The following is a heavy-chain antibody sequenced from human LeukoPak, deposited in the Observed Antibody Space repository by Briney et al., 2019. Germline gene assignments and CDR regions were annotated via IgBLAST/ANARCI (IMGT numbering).Heavy chain of an antibody. J-gene: IGHJ4*02. CDR2: IYSGGST. D-gene: IGHD6-6*01. V-gene: IGHV3-66*02. CDR3: ARDLGYSSSSGY. CDR1: GFTVSSNY. Sequence: GGSLRLSCAASGFTVSSNYMSWVRQAPGKGLEWVSIIYSGGSTYYADSVKGRFTISRDISKNTLYLLMNSLRAEDTAVYYCARDLGYSSSSGYWGQGTLVTVSS.